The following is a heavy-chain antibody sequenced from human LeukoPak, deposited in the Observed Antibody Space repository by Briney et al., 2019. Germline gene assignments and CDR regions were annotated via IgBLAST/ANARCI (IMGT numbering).Heavy chain of an antibody. CDR1: GFTFSSYW. Sequence: GGSLRLSCVISGFTFSSYWVTWVRQAPGKGLEWVANIKQDGSETYYVDSVKGRFTISRDNAKDSVFLQMNSLRAEDTAVYYCARDSRITIFGVVIRNNWFDPWGQGTLVTVSS. D-gene: IGHD3-3*01. V-gene: IGHV3-7*01. CDR2: IKQDGSET. J-gene: IGHJ5*02. CDR3: ARDSRITIFGVVIRNNWFDP.